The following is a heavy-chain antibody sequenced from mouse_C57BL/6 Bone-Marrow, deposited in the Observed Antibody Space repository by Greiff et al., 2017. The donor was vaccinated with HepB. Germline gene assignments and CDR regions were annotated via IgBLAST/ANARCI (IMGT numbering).Heavy chain of an antibody. CDR1: GFTFSSYG. J-gene: IGHJ1*03. CDR3: ARRSNGSSPYFDV. V-gene: IGHV5-6*02. CDR2: ISSGGSYT. Sequence: EVKLMESGGDLVKPGGSLKLSCAASGFTFSSYGMSWVRQTPDTRLEWVATISSGGSYTYYPDSVKGRFTISRDNAKNTLYLQMSSLKSEDTAMYYCARRSNGSSPYFDVWGTGTTVTVSS. D-gene: IGHD1-1*01.